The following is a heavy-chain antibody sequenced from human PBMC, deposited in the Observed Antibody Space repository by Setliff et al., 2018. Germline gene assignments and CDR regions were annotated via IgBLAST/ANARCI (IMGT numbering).Heavy chain of an antibody. CDR2: IKEDGSEK. D-gene: IGHD3-22*01. CDR3: ARDRWKVIVNRGDDAFDL. CDR1: RFTFSNYW. Sequence: PGGSLSLSCAASRFTFSNYWMSWVRQAPGKGLEWVANIKEDGSEKYYVDSVKGRFTISRDNAKNSLDLQINNLRDEDTAVYYCARDRWKVIVNRGDDAFDLWGQGTMVTVSS. V-gene: IGHV3-7*01. J-gene: IGHJ3*01.